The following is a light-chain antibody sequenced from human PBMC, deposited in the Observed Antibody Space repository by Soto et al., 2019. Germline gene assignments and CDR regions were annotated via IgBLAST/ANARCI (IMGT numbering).Light chain of an antibody. V-gene: IGLV1-40*01. CDR3: QSYDSSLSGYV. Sequence: QSVLTQPPSVSGAPGQRVTISCTGSSSNIGAGYDVHWYQQLPGTAPKLLIYDNSNRPSGVPDRFSGSKSGTSASLAISGLQAEDEADHYCQSYDSSLSGYVFGTGTKLTVL. CDR1: SSNIGAGYD. J-gene: IGLJ1*01. CDR2: DNS.